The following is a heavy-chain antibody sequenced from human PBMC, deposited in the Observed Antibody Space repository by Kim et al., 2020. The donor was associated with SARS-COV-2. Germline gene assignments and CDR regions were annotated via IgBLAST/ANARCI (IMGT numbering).Heavy chain of an antibody. J-gene: IGHJ4*02. D-gene: IGHD3-16*01. CDR1: GFTFSSYW. CDR2: VNSDGSST. Sequence: GGSLRLSCVASGFTFSSYWMHWVRQAPGKGLEWVSRVNSDGSSTSYADSVKGRFTISRDNARNTLYLQMNSLRAEDTAVYYCASLSTGYVWDKVDYWGQGTLVTVSS. CDR3: ASLSTGYVWDKVDY. V-gene: IGHV3-74*01.